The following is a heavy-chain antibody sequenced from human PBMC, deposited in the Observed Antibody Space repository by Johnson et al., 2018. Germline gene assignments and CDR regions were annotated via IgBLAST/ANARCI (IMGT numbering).Heavy chain of an antibody. Sequence: QVQLVQSGAEVKKPGASVKVSCKTSGGTFSSYAINWVRQAPGQGLEWMGGIIPILSTTKYAQSPQGRITITADEPTNTAYMELSSLSSEDTAVYYCAKDYGDYIYYNGMDVWGQGTTVSVSS. J-gene: IGHJ6*02. CDR1: GGTFSSYA. V-gene: IGHV1-69*01. CDR3: AKDYGDYIYYNGMDV. D-gene: IGHD4-17*01. CDR2: IIPILSTT.